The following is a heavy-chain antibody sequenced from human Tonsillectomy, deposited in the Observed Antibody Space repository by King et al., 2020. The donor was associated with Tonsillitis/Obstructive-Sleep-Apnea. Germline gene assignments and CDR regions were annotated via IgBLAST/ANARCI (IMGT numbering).Heavy chain of an antibody. CDR2: ISYDGSNK. CDR3: AGPITVTTPFAFDY. V-gene: IGHV3-30*01. J-gene: IGHJ4*02. CDR1: GFTFSSYA. D-gene: IGHD4-17*01. Sequence: VQLVESGGGVVQPGRSLRLSCAASGFTFSSYAMHWVRQAPGKGLEWVAVISYDGSNKYYADSVKGRFTISRDNSKNTLYLQMNSLRAEDTAVYYCAGPITVTTPFAFDYWGQGTLVTVSS.